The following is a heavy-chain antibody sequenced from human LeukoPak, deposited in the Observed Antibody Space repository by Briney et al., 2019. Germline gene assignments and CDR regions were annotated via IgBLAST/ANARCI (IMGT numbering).Heavy chain of an antibody. CDR1: GFTFSNYG. D-gene: IGHD1-26*01. J-gene: IGHJ4*02. CDR2: IYSGGST. Sequence: GGSLRLSCAASGFTFSNYGMHWVRQAPGKGLEWVSVIYSGGSTNYADSVKVRFTISRDNSNNTLYLQMNSLRAEDTGVYSCVIVGATYDYWGQGTLVTVSS. V-gene: IGHV3-66*01. CDR3: VIVGATYDY.